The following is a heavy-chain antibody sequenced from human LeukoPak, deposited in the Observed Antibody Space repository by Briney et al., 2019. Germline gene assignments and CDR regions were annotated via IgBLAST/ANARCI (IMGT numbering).Heavy chain of an antibody. D-gene: IGHD2-8*01. CDR2: IKQDGSEK. V-gene: IGHV3-7*04. J-gene: IGHJ4*02. CDR3: ARDRTKLVY. Sequence: PGGSLRLSCAASGLNFNNYWMTWVRQAPGKGLEWVANIKQDGSEKYYVDSVKGRFTISRDNAKNSLYLQMNSLRAEDTAVYFCARDRTKLVYWGQGTLVTVSS. CDR1: GLNFNNYW.